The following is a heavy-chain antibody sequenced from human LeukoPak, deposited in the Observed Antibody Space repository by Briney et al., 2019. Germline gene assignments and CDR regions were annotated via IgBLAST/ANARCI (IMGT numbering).Heavy chain of an antibody. D-gene: IGHD3-22*01. J-gene: IGHJ4*02. CDR1: GYTFTSYG. CDR3: ARDCDGDYDSSAQDY. V-gene: IGHV1-18*01. Sequence: GASPKISCKASGYTFTSYGISWVRQAPGQGLEWMGWISAYNGNTKYAQKLQGRATMTTDTSTSTAYMELRSLRSDDAAVYYCARDCDGDYDSSAQDYWGQGTLVTVSS. CDR2: ISAYNGNT.